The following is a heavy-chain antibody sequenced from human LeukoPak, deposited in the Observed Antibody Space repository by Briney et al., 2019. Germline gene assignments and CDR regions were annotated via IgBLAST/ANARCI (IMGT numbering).Heavy chain of an antibody. CDR2: IYSGGST. Sequence: GGSLRLSCAASGFTVSSNYMSWVRQAPGKGLEWVSVIYSGGSTYYADSVKGRFTISRDNSKNTLYLQMNSLRAEDTAVYYCARMHYDSSGYYLDYYYGMDVWGQGTTVTVSS. CDR3: ARMHYDSSGYYLDYYYGMDV. J-gene: IGHJ6*02. V-gene: IGHV3-53*01. CDR1: GFTVSSNY. D-gene: IGHD3-22*01.